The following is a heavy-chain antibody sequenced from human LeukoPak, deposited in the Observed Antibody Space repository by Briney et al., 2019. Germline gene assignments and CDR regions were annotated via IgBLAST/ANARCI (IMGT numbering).Heavy chain of an antibody. CDR2: IWYDGSNK. D-gene: IGHD6-19*01. CDR1: GFTFSSYG. CDR3: ARRGQWLDYFDY. Sequence: GGSLRLSCAASGFTFSSYGMHWVRQAPGKGLEWVAVIWYDGSNKYYADSVKGRFTISRDSSKNTLYLQMNSLRAEDTAVYYCARRGQWLDYFDYWGQGTLVTVSS. V-gene: IGHV3-33*01. J-gene: IGHJ4*02.